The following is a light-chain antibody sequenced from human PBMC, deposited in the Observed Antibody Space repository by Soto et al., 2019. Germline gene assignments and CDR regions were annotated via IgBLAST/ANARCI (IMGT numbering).Light chain of an antibody. CDR2: GAS. CDR1: QSVSSNS. Sequence: EIVLTQSPGTLSLSPGERATLSCRASQSVSSNSLAWYQQKPGQAPRLLINGASSRATGIPDMFSGSGSGTDFTLTISRMEPEDLAVYYCQHYSRPPPVMFRQRTKEEIK. J-gene: IGKJ1*01. V-gene: IGKV3-20*01. CDR3: QHYSRPPPVM.